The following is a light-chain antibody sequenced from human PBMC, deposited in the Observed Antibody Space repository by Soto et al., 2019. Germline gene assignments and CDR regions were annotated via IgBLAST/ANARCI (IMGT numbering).Light chain of an antibody. J-gene: IGKJ1*01. CDR2: AAS. Sequence: DIQMTQSPSSLSASVADRVTVTCRASQSISNYLNWYQQKPGKAPKLLIYAASSLQSGVPSRFSGSGSGTDFTLTISSLQPEDFATYYCQQSYSTPRTFGQGTKVDI. CDR3: QQSYSTPRT. CDR1: QSISNY. V-gene: IGKV1-39*01.